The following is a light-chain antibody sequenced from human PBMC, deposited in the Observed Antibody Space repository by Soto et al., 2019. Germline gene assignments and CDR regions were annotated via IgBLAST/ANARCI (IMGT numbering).Light chain of an antibody. CDR2: DVS. V-gene: IGLV2-14*01. CDR3: SSYTSSSTV. CDR1: RCDVGGYNY. J-gene: IGLJ1*01. Sequence: QSVLTQPASVSGSPGQSITISCTGTRCDVGGYNYVSWYQQHPGKAPKLMIYDVSNRPSGVSNRFSGSKSGNTASLTISGLQAEDEADYYCSSYTSSSTVFGTGTKVTVL.